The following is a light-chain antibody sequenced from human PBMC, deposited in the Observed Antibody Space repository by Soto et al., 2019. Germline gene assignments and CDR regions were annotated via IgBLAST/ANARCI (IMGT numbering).Light chain of an antibody. V-gene: IGKV1-5*01. J-gene: IGKJ1*01. Sequence: DIQMTQSPSTLSASVGDRVTITCRASQSISSWLAWYQQKPRKAPKLLIYDASSLESGVPSRFSGSGSGTEFTLTISSLQPDDFATYYCQQYNSYWTFAQGTKVEIK. CDR1: QSISSW. CDR2: DAS. CDR3: QQYNSYWT.